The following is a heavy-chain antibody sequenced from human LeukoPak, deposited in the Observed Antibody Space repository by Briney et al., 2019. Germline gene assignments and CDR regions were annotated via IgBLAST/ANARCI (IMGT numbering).Heavy chain of an antibody. CDR2: INPNSGAT. Sequence: ASVKVSCKASGYIFTGYYIHWVRQAPGQGLEWMGWINPNSGATNFVQKFQDWVTMTRDTSISTAYMELTRLKSDDTAVYYCARSSGYCGSVSCYDYWGQGTLVTVSS. D-gene: IGHD2-15*01. CDR1: GYIFTGYY. CDR3: ARSSGYCGSVSCYDY. V-gene: IGHV1-2*04. J-gene: IGHJ4*02.